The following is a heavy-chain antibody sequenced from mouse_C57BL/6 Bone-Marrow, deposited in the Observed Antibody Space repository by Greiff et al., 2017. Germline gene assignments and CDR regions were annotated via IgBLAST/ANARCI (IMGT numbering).Heavy chain of an antibody. CDR1: GYTFTDYY. D-gene: IGHD2-5*01. V-gene: IGHV1-26*01. CDR2: INPNNGGT. CDR3: ARNYSNYGAWLAY. J-gene: IGHJ3*01. Sequence: EVQLQQSGPELVKPGASVKISCKASGYTFTDYYMNWVKQSHGKSLEWIGDINPNNGGTSYNQKFKGKATLTVDKSSSTAYMELRSLTSEDSAVYYCARNYSNYGAWLAYWGQGTLVTVSA.